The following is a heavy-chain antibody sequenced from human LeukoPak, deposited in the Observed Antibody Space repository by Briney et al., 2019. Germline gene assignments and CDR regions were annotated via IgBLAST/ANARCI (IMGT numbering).Heavy chain of an antibody. V-gene: IGHV4-59*10. Sequence: SETLSLTCAVYGGSFSGYYWSWIRQPAGKGLEWIGRIYTSGSTNYNPSLKSRVTMSVDTSKNQFSLKLSSVTAADTAVYYCARGGLKSYSYGSGSLASWGQGTLVTVSS. CDR2: IYTSGST. D-gene: IGHD3-10*01. CDR3: ARGGLKSYSYGSGSLAS. J-gene: IGHJ4*02. CDR1: GGSFSGYY.